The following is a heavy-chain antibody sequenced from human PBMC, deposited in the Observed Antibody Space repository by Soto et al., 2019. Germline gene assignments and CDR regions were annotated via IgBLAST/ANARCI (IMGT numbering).Heavy chain of an antibody. CDR1: GGTFSSYA. V-gene: IGHV1-69*13. J-gene: IGHJ6*02. CDR3: ARDESSWPPGEYYYYYGMDV. D-gene: IGHD6-13*01. Sequence: ASVKVSCKASGGTFSSYAISWVRQAPGQGLEWMGGIIPIFGTANYAQKFQGRVTITADESTSTACMELSSLRSEDTAVYYCARDESSWPPGEYYYYYGMDVWGQGTTVTVSS. CDR2: IIPIFGTA.